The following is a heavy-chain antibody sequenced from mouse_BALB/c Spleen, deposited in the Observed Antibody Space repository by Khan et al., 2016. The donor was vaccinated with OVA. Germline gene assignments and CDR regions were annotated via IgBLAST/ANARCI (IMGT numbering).Heavy chain of an antibody. CDR2: ISYDGSN. CDR3: AGGARATYYFDY. J-gene: IGHJ2*01. CDR1: GYSITSGYY. D-gene: IGHD3-1*01. V-gene: IGHV3-6*02. Sequence: EVQLQESGPGLVKPSQSLSLTCSVTGYSITSGYYWNWIRQFPGNKLEWMGYISYDGSNNYNPSLKNRISITRDTSKNQFFLKLNSVTTEDTVTYYCAGGARATYYFDYWGQGTTLTVSS.